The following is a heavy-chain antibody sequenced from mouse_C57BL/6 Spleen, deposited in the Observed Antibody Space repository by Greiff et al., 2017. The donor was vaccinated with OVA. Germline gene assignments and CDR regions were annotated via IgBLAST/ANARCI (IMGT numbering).Heavy chain of an antibody. D-gene: IGHD1-1*01. V-gene: IGHV7-3*01. CDR3: ARYTLYYGSSYWYFDV. CDR1: GFTFTDYY. CDR2: IRNKANGYTT. Sequence: DVMLVESGGGLVQPGGSLSLSCAASGFTFTDYYMSWVRQPPGKALEWLGFIRNKANGYTTEYSASVKGRFTISRDNSQSSLYLQMNALRAEDSATYYGARYTLYYGSSYWYFDVWGTGTTVTVSS. J-gene: IGHJ1*03.